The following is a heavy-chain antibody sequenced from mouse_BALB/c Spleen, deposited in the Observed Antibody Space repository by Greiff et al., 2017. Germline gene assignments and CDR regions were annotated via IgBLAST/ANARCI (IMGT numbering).Heavy chain of an antibody. J-gene: IGHJ3*01. V-gene: IGHV1-9*01. Sequence: QVQLKESGAELMKPGASVKISCKATGYTFSSYWIEWVKQRPGHGLEWIGEILPGSGSTNYNEKFKGKATFTADTSSNTAYMQLSSLTSEDSAVYYCARKDYRYDEGFAYWGQGTLVTVSA. CDR2: ILPGSGST. D-gene: IGHD2-14*01. CDR3: ARKDYRYDEGFAY. CDR1: GYTFSSYW.